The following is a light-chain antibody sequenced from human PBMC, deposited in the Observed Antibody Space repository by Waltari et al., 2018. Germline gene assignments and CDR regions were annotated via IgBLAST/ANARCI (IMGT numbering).Light chain of an antibody. CDR3: SSYTTNKTPV. CDR1: SSDIGGYDY. CDR2: DVT. J-gene: IGLJ2*01. Sequence: QPALTQPASVSGSPGQSITISCTGSSSDIGGYDYDTWYQQHPGKAPKLIIYDVTKRPSGISSRFSGSNSGNTASLTISGLQAEDEADYYCSSYTTNKTPVIGGGTKVTVL. V-gene: IGLV2-14*03.